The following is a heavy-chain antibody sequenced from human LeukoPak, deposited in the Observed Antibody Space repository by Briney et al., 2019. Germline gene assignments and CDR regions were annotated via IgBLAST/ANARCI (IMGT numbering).Heavy chain of an antibody. D-gene: IGHD3-10*01. J-gene: IGHJ4*02. CDR3: AKGHITMVRGVIPTLFDY. Sequence: GRSLRLSCAASGFTFSSYAMSGVRQAPGKGLEWVSAISGSGGSTYYADSVKGRFTISRDNSKNTLYLQMNSLRAEDTAVYYCAKGHITMVRGVIPTLFDYWGQGTLVTVSS. CDR2: ISGSGGST. V-gene: IGHV3-23*01. CDR1: GFTFSSYA.